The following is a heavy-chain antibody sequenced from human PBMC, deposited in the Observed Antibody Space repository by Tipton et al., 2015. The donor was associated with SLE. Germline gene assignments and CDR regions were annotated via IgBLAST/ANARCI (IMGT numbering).Heavy chain of an antibody. V-gene: IGHV4-39*01. D-gene: IGHD2-8*01. CDR2: IYYSGST. J-gene: IGHJ4*02. Sequence: TLSLTCTVSGGSISSSSYYWGWIRQPPGKGLEWIGCIYYSGSTYYNPSLKSRVTISVDTSKNQFSLKLSSVTAADTAVYYCARRGLNGAFDYWGQGTLVTVSS. CDR3: ARRGLNGAFDY. CDR1: GGSISSSSYY.